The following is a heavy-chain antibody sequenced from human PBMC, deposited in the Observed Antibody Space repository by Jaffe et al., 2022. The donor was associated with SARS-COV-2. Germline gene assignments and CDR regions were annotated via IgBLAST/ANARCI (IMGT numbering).Heavy chain of an antibody. CDR1: GGSFSGYY. J-gene: IGHJ5*02. Sequence: QVQLQQWGAGLLKPSETLSLTCAVYGGSFSGYYWSWIRQPPGKGLEWIGEINHSGSTNYNPSLKSRVTISVDTSKNQFSLKLSSVTAADTAVYYCARSRPDRDIVVVVAATHNWFDPWGQGTLVTVSS. D-gene: IGHD2-15*01. CDR2: INHSGST. V-gene: IGHV4-34*01. CDR3: ARSRPDRDIVVVVAATHNWFDP.